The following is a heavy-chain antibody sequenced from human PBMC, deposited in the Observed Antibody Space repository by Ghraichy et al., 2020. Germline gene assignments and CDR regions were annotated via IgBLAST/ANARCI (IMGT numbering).Heavy chain of an antibody. CDR2: ISGSGGST. J-gene: IGHJ1*01. D-gene: IGHD6-19*01. V-gene: IGHV3-23*01. CDR3: AKGVAVAGIGEYFQH. CDR1: GFTFSSYA. Sequence: LSLTCAASGFTFSSYAMSWVRQAPGKGLEWVSAISGSGGSTYYADSVKGRFTISRDNSKNTLYLQMNSLRAEDTAVYYCAKGVAVAGIGEYFQHWGQGTLVTVSS.